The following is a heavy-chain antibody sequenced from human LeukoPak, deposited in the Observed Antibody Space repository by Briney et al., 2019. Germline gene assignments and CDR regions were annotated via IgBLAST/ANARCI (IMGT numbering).Heavy chain of an antibody. CDR3: ARGTLDYYYYYYMDV. J-gene: IGHJ6*03. CDR1: GFTVSSNY. Sequence: GGSLRLSCAASGFTVSSNYMSWVRQAPGKVLEWVSVIYSGGSTYYADSVKGRFTISRDNSKNTLYLQMNSLRAEDTAVYYCARGTLDYYYYYYMDVWGKGTTVTVSS. CDR2: IYSGGST. V-gene: IGHV3-66*02.